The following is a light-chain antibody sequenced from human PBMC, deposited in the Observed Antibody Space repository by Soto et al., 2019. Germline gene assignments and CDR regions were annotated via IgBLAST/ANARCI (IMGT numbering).Light chain of an antibody. CDR1: HVFRTW. V-gene: IGKV1-12*01. CDR3: QQTRNFPLT. Sequence: DFQVTQSPSSVSASVGDRVTITCRASHVFRTWLAWYQQKPGKAPKLLIYAASSLQSGVPSRISASESGTDFTLTISSLQPEDSATYYCQQTRNFPLTFGGGTKVEVK. CDR2: AAS. J-gene: IGKJ4*01.